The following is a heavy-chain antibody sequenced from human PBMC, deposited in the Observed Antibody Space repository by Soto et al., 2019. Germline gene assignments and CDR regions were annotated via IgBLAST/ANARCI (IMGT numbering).Heavy chain of an antibody. CDR2: IYESGYT. Sequence: SETLSLTCTVSGASVRSGAYYWGWVRQRPGRGLEWIGYIYESGYTYYNTSLKSRLTISLDRSNNQFSLGLTSVTAADKAVYYCVRALRHTAMVYHWFDPWGQGTLVTVSX. J-gene: IGHJ5*02. CDR1: GASVRSGAYY. D-gene: IGHD5-18*01. CDR3: VRALRHTAMVYHWFDP. V-gene: IGHV4-31*03.